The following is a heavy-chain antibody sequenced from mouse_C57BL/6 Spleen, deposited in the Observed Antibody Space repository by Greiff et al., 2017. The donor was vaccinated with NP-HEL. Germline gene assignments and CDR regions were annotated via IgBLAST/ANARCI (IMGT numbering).Heavy chain of an antibody. J-gene: IGHJ1*01. CDR2: IRNKANGYTT. D-gene: IGHD1-1*01. CDR1: GFTFTDYY. CDR3: ARSVYGSSRYWYFDV. Sequence: EVMLVESGGGLVQPGGSLSLSCAASGFTFTDYYMSWVRQPPGKALEWLGFIRNKANGYTTEYSASVKGRFTISRDNSQSILYLQMNALRAEDSATYYCARSVYGSSRYWYFDVWGSGTTVTVSS. V-gene: IGHV7-3*01.